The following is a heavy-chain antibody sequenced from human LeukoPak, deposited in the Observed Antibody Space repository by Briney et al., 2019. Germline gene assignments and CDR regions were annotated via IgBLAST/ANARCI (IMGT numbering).Heavy chain of an antibody. J-gene: IGHJ6*03. D-gene: IGHD2-15*01. CDR1: GYTFTSYD. CDR2: ISAYNGNT. CDR3: ARDRLAAGYYMDV. Sequence: ASVKVSCKASGYTFTSYDINWVRQAPGQGLEWMGWISAYNGNTNYAQKLQGRVTMTTDTSTSTAYMELRSLRSDDTAVYYCARDRLAAGYYMDVWGKGTTVTISS. V-gene: IGHV1-18*01.